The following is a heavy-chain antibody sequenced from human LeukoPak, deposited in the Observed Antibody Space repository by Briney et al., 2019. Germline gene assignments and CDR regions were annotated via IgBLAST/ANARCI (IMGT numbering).Heavy chain of an antibody. CDR1: GGSVSSRPYH. V-gene: IGHV4-39*07. J-gene: IGHJ6*03. Sequence: PSETLSLTCTVSGGSVSSRPYHWGWIRQPPGKGLECIGSMYYSGSTNYNPSLKSRVTISVDTSKNQFSPRLSSVTAADTAVYYCARELMVRGVTNYYYMDVWGKGTTVTISS. D-gene: IGHD3-10*01. CDR2: MYYSGST. CDR3: ARELMVRGVTNYYYMDV.